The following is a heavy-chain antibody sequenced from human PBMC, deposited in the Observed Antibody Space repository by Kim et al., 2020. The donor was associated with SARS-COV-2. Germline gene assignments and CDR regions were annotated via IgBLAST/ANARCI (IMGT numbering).Heavy chain of an antibody. CDR1: GFTFSSYG. V-gene: IGHV3-30*18. D-gene: IGHD3-10*01. J-gene: IGHJ6*01. CDR3: AKEAGSGSYYAWTYCCYGMDV. Sequence: GGSLRLSCAASGFTFSSYGMHWVRQAPGKGLEWVAFISYDGSNKYYADSVKGRFTISRDNSKNSLYLQMNSLRAEDTAVYYCAKEAGSGSYYAWTYCCYGMDVWGQGPTVTVPT. CDR2: ISYDGSNK.